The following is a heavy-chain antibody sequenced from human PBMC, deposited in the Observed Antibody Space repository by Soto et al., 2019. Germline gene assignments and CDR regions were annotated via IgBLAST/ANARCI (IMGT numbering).Heavy chain of an antibody. V-gene: IGHV3-23*01. J-gene: IGHJ4*02. CDR3: ARDHAFEYSSSWSDY. CDR1: GFTFSSYP. CDR2: ISGSGGTT. D-gene: IGHD6-6*01. Sequence: GGSLRLSCAASGFTFSSYPMTWVRQAPGKGLEWVSTISGSGGTTYYADSVRGRFTISRDNAKNSLYLQMNSLRAEDTAVYYCARDHAFEYSSSWSDYWGQGTLVTVSS.